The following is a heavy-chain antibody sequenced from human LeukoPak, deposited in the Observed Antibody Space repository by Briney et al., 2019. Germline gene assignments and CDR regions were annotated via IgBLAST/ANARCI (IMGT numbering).Heavy chain of an antibody. CDR1: GCTFSSYA. V-gene: IGHV1-69*04. CDR2: IIPILGIA. Sequence: SVKVSCKASGCTFSSYAISWVRQAPGQGLEWMGRIIPILGIANYAQKFQGRVTITADKSTSTAYMELSSLRSEDTAVYYCARLEEYYYDSSGYDYFDYWGQGTLVTVSS. D-gene: IGHD3-22*01. J-gene: IGHJ4*02. CDR3: ARLEEYYYDSSGYDYFDY.